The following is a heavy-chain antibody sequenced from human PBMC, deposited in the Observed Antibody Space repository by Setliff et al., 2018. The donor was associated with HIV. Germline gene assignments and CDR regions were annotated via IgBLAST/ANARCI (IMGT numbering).Heavy chain of an antibody. Sequence: ETLSLTCTVSGGSFTTYYWTWIRQSAGKGLEWIGRIHTTGSANYNPSLESRVTIMVDTSKNQFSLKLGSVTAADTAVYYCARSLDYSGSGSYYVGWFDLWGQGIPVTVSS. CDR2: IHTTGSA. V-gene: IGHV4-4*07. CDR3: ARSLDYSGSGSYYVGWFDL. J-gene: IGHJ5*02. CDR1: GGSFTTYY. D-gene: IGHD3-10*01.